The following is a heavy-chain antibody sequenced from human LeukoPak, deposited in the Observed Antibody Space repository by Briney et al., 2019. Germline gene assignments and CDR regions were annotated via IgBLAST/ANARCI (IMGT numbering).Heavy chain of an antibody. Sequence: GGSLRLSCAASGFNFSSYSMNWVRQAPGKGLEWVSYISSSSSTIYYADSVKGRFTISRDNAKNSLYLQMNSLRAEDTAVYYCARDRDYGDVVDFDYWSQGTLVTVSS. CDR1: GFNFSSYS. CDR3: ARDRDYGDVVDFDY. J-gene: IGHJ4*02. V-gene: IGHV3-48*04. D-gene: IGHD4-17*01. CDR2: ISSSSSTI.